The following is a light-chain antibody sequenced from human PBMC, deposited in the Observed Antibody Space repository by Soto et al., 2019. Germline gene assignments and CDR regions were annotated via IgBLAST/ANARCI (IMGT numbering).Light chain of an antibody. CDR1: SSNIGAGYD. CDR3: QSYDSSLSGSHVV. CDR2: GNS. Sequence: QDVVTQPPSVSGAPGQRVTISCTGSSSNIGAGYDVHWYQQLPGTAPKLLIYGNSNRPSGVPDRFSGSKSGTSASLAITGLQAEDEADYYCQSYDSSLSGSHVVFGGGTKLTVL. J-gene: IGLJ2*01. V-gene: IGLV1-40*01.